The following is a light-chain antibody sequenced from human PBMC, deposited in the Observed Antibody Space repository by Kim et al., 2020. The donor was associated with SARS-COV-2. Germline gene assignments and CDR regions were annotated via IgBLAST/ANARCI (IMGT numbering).Light chain of an antibody. Sequence: ASVGDRVTIACPASHDINIFVNWFQQKPGEAPKLLISDASSLETGLPSRFSGSGSGTYFTFTISSLQPGDVATYYCQQFDTLPLTFGGGTKVDIK. V-gene: IGKV1-33*01. CDR1: HDINIF. CDR3: QQFDTLPLT. CDR2: DAS. J-gene: IGKJ4*01.